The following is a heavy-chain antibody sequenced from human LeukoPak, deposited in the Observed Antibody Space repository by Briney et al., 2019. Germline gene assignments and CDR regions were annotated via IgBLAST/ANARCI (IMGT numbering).Heavy chain of an antibody. CDR2: IDPNSGGT. Sequence: GASVKVSCKASGYTFNSYGISWVRQAPGQGLEWMGWIDPNSGGTNYAQKFQGRVTMTRDTSISTAYMELSSLTSDDTAVYYCAKDDVPGTAAYFDFWGQGTLVTVSS. D-gene: IGHD6-13*01. J-gene: IGHJ4*02. CDR1: GYTFNSYG. CDR3: AKDDVPGTAAYFDF. V-gene: IGHV1-2*02.